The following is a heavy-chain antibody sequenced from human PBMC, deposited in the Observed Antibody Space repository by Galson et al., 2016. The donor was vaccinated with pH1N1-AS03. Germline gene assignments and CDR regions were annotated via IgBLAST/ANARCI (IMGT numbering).Heavy chain of an antibody. Sequence: SCKASGYTFSRYYMHWMRQAPGQGPEWMGVIDPSIGSTTYAQKFQGRVNMTRDTATTTAYMEWRSLKADDAAVYYCAPYGSGSRGGFDYWGQGALITVSS. CDR1: GYTFSRYY. V-gene: IGHV1-46*01. CDR2: IDPSIGST. D-gene: IGHD3-10*01. J-gene: IGHJ4*02. CDR3: APYGSGSRGGFDY.